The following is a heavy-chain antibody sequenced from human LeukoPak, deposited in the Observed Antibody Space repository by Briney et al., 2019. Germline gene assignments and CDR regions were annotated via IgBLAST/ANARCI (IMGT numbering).Heavy chain of an antibody. CDR1: GFSLNTRGVG. CDR3: AHRKNYYDSSVFDN. D-gene: IGHD3-22*01. CDR2: IYWDDDR. J-gene: IGHJ4*02. V-gene: IGHV2-5*02. Sequence: SGPTLVNPTQTLTLTCTFSGFSLNTRGVGVGWIRQPPGRALEWLALIYWDDDRRYSPSLKSRLTITKDTSKNQVVLTMTNMDPVDTATYFCAHRKNYYDSSVFDNWGEGTLVTVSS.